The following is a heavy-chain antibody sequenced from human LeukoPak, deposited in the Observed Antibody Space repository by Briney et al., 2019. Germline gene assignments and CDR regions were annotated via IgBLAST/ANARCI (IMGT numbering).Heavy chain of an antibody. J-gene: IGHJ6*02. CDR3: ASDYYGMDV. CDR1: GFTFSSYW. V-gene: IGHV3-74*01. Sequence: PGGSLRLSCAASGFTFSSYWMNWVRQAPGKGLEWVWRINSDGRSSSYADSVKGRFTVSRDNGKNTLYLQMNSLRDEDTAVYYGASDYYGMDVWGQGTTVTVSS. CDR2: INSDGRSS.